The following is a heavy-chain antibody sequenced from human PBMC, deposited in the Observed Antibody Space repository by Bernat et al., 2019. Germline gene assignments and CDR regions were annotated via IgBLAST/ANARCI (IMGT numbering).Heavy chain of an antibody. J-gene: IGHJ1*01. V-gene: IGHV4-39*01. D-gene: IGHD3-3*01. CDR2: IYYSGST. CDR1: GGSISSSSYY. Sequence: QLQLQESGPGLVKPSETPSLTCTVSGGSISSSSYYWGWIRQPPGKGLEWIGSIYYSGSTYYNPSLKSRVTISVDTSKNQFSLKLSSVTAADTAVYYCARHVYDFWSGYYARAGFFQHWGQGTLVTVSS. CDR3: ARHVYDFWSGYYARAGFFQH.